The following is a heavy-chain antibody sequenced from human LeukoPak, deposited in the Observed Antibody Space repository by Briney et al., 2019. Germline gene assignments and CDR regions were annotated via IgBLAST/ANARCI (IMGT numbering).Heavy chain of an antibody. Sequence: GGSLRLSCAASGFTFSSYGMHWVRQAPGKGLEWVAFIRYDGSNKYYADSVKGRFTISRDNSKNTLYLQMNSLRAEDTAVYYCAKIPYYDFWNLSYYFDYWGQGTLVTASS. CDR3: AKIPYYDFWNLSYYFDY. CDR2: IRYDGSNK. D-gene: IGHD3-3*01. CDR1: GFTFSSYG. V-gene: IGHV3-30*02. J-gene: IGHJ4*02.